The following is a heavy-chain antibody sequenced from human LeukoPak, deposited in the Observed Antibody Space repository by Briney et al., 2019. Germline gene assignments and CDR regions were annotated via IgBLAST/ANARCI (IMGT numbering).Heavy chain of an antibody. Sequence: SETLSLTCTVSGGCISSYYWGWIRQPPGKGLEWIGHIYYSGSTNYTPSLTSRVTLSEDTSKNQFSLKVSSVTAADTAVYYCARVGCSSTSCSTNYGMDVWGQGTTVTVSS. CDR2: IYYSGST. CDR3: ARVGCSSTSCSTNYGMDV. J-gene: IGHJ6*02. D-gene: IGHD2-2*02. CDR1: GGCISSYY. V-gene: IGHV4-59*01.